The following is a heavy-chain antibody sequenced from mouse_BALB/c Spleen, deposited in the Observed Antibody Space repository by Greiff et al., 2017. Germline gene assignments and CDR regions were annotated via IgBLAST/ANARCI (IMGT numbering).Heavy chain of an antibody. J-gene: IGHJ4*01. CDR3: ARDRKYGMDY. V-gene: IGHV5-4*02. CDR2: ISDGGSYT. Sequence: EVKLMESGGGLVKPGGSLKLSCAASGFTFSDYYMYWVRQTPEKRLEWVATISDGGSYTYYPDSVKGRFTISRDNAKNNLYLQMSSLKSEDTAMYYCARDRKYGMDYWGQGTSVTVSS. D-gene: IGHD2-10*02. CDR1: GFTFSDYY.